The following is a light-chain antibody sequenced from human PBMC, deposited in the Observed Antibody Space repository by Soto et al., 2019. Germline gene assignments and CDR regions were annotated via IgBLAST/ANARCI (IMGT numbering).Light chain of an antibody. CDR3: QQLNSYPLT. J-gene: IGKJ4*01. CDR1: QDSNSY. CDR2: GAS. Sequence: DIQWTQSPSFLSASVGDRVTITCRASQDSNSYLAWYQQNPGKAPSLLIYGASTLHSGVPSRFSGSGSGTEFTLTISSLQPEDFATYYCQQLNSYPLTFGGGTKVEIK. V-gene: IGKV1-9*01.